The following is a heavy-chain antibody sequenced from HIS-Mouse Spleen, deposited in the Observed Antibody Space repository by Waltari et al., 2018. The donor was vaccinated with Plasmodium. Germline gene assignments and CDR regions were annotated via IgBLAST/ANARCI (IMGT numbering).Heavy chain of an antibody. Sequence: QVQLQESGPGLVKPSETLSLTCTVSGGSISSYYWSWIRQPPGKGLEWIAYIYYSGSTNYNPSLKRRVTKSVDTSKNQCSLELGSVTAAVTAVFYCARGGYSSSSYYFDYWGQGTLVTVSS. CDR2: IYYSGST. CDR1: GGSISSYY. D-gene: IGHD6-6*01. J-gene: IGHJ4*02. V-gene: IGHV4-59*01. CDR3: ARGGYSSSSYYFDY.